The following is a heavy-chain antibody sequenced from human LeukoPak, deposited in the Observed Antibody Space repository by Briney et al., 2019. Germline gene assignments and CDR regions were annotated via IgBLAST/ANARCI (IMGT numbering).Heavy chain of an antibody. J-gene: IGHJ4*02. CDR3: AKAPVTTCSGAYCYPFDY. CDR1: GFTFRTYS. D-gene: IGHD2-21*01. Sequence: GGSLRLSCAASGFTFRTYSMNWVRQAPGKGLEWVSFISSDSTYIYYADSLKGRFTISRDNAKKSLYLQMNSLRAEDTAVYYCAKAPVTTCSGAYCYPFDYWSQGTLVTVSS. CDR2: ISSDSTYI. V-gene: IGHV3-21*01.